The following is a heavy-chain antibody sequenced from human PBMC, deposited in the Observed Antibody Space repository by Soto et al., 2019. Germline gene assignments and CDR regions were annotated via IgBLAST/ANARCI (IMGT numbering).Heavy chain of an antibody. Sequence: LRLSCAASGFTFSGYTMSWVRQAPGKGLEWVSGISGSGANTYYADSVKGRFTISRDNSKNSLFLQMNSLRADDTAVYYCAKQSGSRTHLDYWGQGTLVTVSS. CDR1: GFTFSGYT. J-gene: IGHJ4*02. CDR2: ISGSGANT. V-gene: IGHV3-23*01. CDR3: AKQSGSRTHLDY. D-gene: IGHD1-26*01.